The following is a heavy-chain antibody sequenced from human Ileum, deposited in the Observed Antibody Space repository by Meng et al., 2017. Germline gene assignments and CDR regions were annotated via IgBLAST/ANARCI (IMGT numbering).Heavy chain of an antibody. D-gene: IGHD2/OR15-2a*01. CDR3: ASSTSGPELNY. CDR2: IYQVGST. V-gene: IGHV4-30-2*01. Sequence: HLQLQESGSGLGTAAQTLSLTCTVSGGSISSSAYSWTWIRQPPGKGLEWIGYIYQVGSTTYNPSLKSRVTIFVDTSKNHFSLKLTSVTAADTAVYYCASSTSGPELNYWGQGTLVTVSS. J-gene: IGHJ4*02. CDR1: GGSISSSAYS.